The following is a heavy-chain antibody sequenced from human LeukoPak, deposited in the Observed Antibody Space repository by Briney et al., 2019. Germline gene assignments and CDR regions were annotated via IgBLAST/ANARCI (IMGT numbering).Heavy chain of an antibody. CDR2: ISKNGKAI. J-gene: IGHJ5*02. CDR1: GFTFSDYY. D-gene: IGHD2-21*01. CDR3: ATTGLLGDIP. Sequence: GGSLRLSCAASGFTFSDYYMSWIRQAPGKGLEWLSYISKNGKAIYYADSVKGRFTISRDNAKKSVYLQMNSLRAGDTAVYYCATTGLLGDIPWGQGTLVTVSS. V-gene: IGHV3-11*01.